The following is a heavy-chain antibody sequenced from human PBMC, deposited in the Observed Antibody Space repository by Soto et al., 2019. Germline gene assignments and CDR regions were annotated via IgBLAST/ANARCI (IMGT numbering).Heavy chain of an antibody. J-gene: IGHJ6*02. V-gene: IGHV1-69*13. Sequence: SVKVSCKASGGTFSSYAISWVRQAPGQGLEWMGGIIPIFGTANYAQKFQGRVTITADESTSTAYMELSSLRSEDTAVYYCARDGGTIFGVVGSHYYYYGMDVWGQGTTVTVSS. CDR1: GGTFSSYA. CDR3: ARDGGTIFGVVGSHYYYYGMDV. D-gene: IGHD3-3*01. CDR2: IIPIFGTA.